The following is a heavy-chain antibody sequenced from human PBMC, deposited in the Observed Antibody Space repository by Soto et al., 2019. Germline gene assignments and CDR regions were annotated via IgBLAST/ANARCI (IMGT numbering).Heavy chain of an antibody. Sequence: GGSLRLSCAASGFTFDGYAMSWVRQAPGKGLEWVSAISTSGGNTFYAVSVKGRFTITRDNSKNTLYLQMNSLRTEDTAVYYCSKDHWGSYSGQGTLVTVS. D-gene: IGHD3-16*01. CDR1: GFTFDGYA. CDR3: SKDHWGSY. V-gene: IGHV3-23*01. CDR2: ISTSGGNT. J-gene: IGHJ4*02.